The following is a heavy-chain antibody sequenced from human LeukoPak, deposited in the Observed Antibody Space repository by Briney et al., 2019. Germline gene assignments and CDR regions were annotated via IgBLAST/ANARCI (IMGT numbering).Heavy chain of an antibody. J-gene: IGHJ4*02. CDR3: TRDLTGTTWSENDY. CDR1: GLSVRGSY. Sequence: GGSLRLSCEVSGLSVRGSYMSWVRQAPGKGLELVSVIYSGDRRYYADSVKGRFTISRDTSKNTLYLQMNNLRADDTARYYCTRDLTGTTWSENDYWGQGTLVTISS. CDR2: IYSGDRR. V-gene: IGHV3-53*01. D-gene: IGHD6-13*01.